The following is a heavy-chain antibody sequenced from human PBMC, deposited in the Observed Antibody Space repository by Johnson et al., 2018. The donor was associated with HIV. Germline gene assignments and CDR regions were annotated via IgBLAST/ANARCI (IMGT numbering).Heavy chain of an antibody. CDR2: ISDDGSKI. CDR1: GFRFSTYA. J-gene: IGHJ3*02. D-gene: IGHD3-3*01. V-gene: IGHV3-30*04. CDR3: ARGPILEWLSGDGFDM. Sequence: QVQLVESGGGVVQPGRSLRLSCAASGFRFSTYALHWVRPTPGKGLEWVALISDDGSKIYHADSVKGRFTISRDNSKNTLYLQMTSLRVEDTAMYYCARGPILEWLSGDGFDMWGQGTMVTV.